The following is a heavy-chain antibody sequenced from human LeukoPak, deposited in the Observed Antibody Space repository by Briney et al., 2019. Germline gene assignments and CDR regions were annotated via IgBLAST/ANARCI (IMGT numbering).Heavy chain of an antibody. D-gene: IGHD1-26*01. Sequence: GGSLRLSCAASGFTFSSYGMHWVRQAPGKGLEWVAVIWYDGSNKYYADSVKGRFTISRDNSKNTLYLQMNSLRAEDTAVYYCARARVVGASCVGYWGQGTLVTVSS. CDR3: ARARVVGASCVGY. V-gene: IGHV3-33*01. CDR1: GFTFSSYG. J-gene: IGHJ4*02. CDR2: IWYDGSNK.